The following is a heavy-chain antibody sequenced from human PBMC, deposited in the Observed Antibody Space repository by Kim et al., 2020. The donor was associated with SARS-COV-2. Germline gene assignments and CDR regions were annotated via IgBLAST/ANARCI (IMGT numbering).Heavy chain of an antibody. J-gene: IGHJ4*02. D-gene: IGHD2-2*01. CDR2: ISSSGTT. Sequence: GSLRLSCATSGFTFNNYAMSWVRQAPGKGLEWVSAISSSGTTYYADSMRGRISISRGDSENTLYLQLNSLSADDTAVYYCAKDLNAYSTSPFDYWGQGTLVTVSS. CDR3: AKDLNAYSTSPFDY. V-gene: IGHV3-23*01. CDR1: GFTFNNYA.